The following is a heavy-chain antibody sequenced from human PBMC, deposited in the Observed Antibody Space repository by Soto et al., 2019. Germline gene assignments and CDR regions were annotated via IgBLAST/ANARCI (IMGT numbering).Heavy chain of an antibody. CDR2: INHSGST. V-gene: IGHV4-34*01. D-gene: IGHD2-15*01. CDR1: GGSFSGYY. Sequence: SETLSLTCAVYGGSFSGYYWSWIRQPPGKGLEWIGEINHSGSTNYNPSLKSRVTISVDTSKNQFSLKLSSVTAADTAVYYCARGLRGDIVVVVAATPVLATYDYWGQGTLVTVSS. J-gene: IGHJ4*02. CDR3: ARGLRGDIVVVVAATPVLATYDY.